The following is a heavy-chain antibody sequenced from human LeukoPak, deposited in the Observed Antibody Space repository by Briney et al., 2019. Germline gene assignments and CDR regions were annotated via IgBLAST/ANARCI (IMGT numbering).Heavy chain of an antibody. D-gene: IGHD3-3*01. V-gene: IGHV4-61*02. J-gene: IGHJ4*02. CDR3: VGLRFLQWTPTRIFDS. CDR1: GGSINSGNYY. Sequence: SETLSLTCTVSGGSINSGNYYWSWMRQPAGEGLEWIGRIHIGGTTTYKSSLQSRVTISIDTSKNQFSLRLNSVTAADTAIYYCVGLRFLQWTPTRIFDSWGQGTLVTVSS. CDR2: IHIGGTT.